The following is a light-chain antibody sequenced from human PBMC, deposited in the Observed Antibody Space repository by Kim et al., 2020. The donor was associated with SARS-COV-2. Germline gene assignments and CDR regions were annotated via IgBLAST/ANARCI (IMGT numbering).Light chain of an antibody. CDR3: QQTYSTPLT. CDR2: AAS. J-gene: IGKJ4*01. Sequence: TSVGDTVTITCRASQGIRNDLGWYQQKPGKAPKLLIYAASSLQSGVPSRFSGSGSGTDFTLTISSLQPEDFATYYCQQTYSTPLTFGGGTKVDIK. CDR1: QGIRND. V-gene: IGKV1-39*01.